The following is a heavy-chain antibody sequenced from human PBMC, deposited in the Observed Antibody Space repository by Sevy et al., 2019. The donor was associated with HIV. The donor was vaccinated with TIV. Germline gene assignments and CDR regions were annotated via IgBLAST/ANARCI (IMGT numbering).Heavy chain of an antibody. CDR1: GFTFSSYG. CDR3: TKGPESNNWYLDY. D-gene: IGHD1-1*01. CDR2: ILNSGGGT. J-gene: IGHJ4*02. V-gene: IGHV3-23*01. Sequence: GGSLRLSCAASGFTFSSYGMSWVRQAPGKGLQWVSSILNSGGGTTYADSVRGRFTISRDNSKNMLYLQMNSLRAEDSAVYYCTKGPESNNWYLDYWGQGTLVTASS.